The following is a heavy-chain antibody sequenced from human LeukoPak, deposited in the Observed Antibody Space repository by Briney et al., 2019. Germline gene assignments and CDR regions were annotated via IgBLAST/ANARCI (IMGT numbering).Heavy chain of an antibody. D-gene: IGHD6-6*01. J-gene: IGHJ4*02. V-gene: IGHV1-69*13. CDR2: IIPIFGTA. CDR3: ARGVTYSSSSYYFDY. CDR1: GGTFSNYA. Sequence: RASVKVSCKASGGTFSNYAISWVRQAPGQGLEWMGGIIPIFGTANYAQKFQGRVTITADESTSTAYMELSSLRSEDTAVYYCARGVTYSSSSYYFDYWGQGTLVTVSS.